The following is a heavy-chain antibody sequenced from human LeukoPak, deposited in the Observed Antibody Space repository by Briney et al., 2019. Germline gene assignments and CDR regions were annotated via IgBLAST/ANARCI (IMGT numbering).Heavy chain of an antibody. D-gene: IGHD2-15*01. CDR3: ARLSCSDTICPTLPYNHFDL. V-gene: IGHV4-39*01. Sequence: SETLSLTCTVSGGSISSRGFFWGWIRQPPGKGPEWIGSVYYSGATYYNSSLKSRVTISVDTSKNHFSLKLSSVTAADTAVYYCARLSCSDTICPTLPYNHFDLWGQGTLVTVSS. CDR2: VYYSGAT. J-gene: IGHJ5*02. CDR1: GGSISSRGFF.